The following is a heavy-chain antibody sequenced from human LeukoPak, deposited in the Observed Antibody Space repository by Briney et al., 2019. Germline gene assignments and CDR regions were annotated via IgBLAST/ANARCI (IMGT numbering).Heavy chain of an antibody. J-gene: IGHJ6*02. CDR2: ISANNGNT. CDR3: AREEKLRFLERLPSNMDV. Sequence: ASVKVSCKASGDIFANYVINWVRQAPGQGLEWMGWISANNGNTNYAQSLLGRVTMTTDTSTSTAYMELTGLRSDDTAVYYCAREEKLRFLERLPSNMDVWGQGTTVIVSS. CDR1: GDIFANYV. V-gene: IGHV1-18*01. D-gene: IGHD3-3*01.